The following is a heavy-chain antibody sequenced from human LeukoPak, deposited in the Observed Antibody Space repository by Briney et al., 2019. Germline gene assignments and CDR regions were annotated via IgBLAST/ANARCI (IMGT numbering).Heavy chain of an antibody. CDR2: VSGSGGST. V-gene: IGHV3-23*01. CDR1: GFTFSSYA. Sequence: GGSLRLSCEASGFTFSSYAMSWVRQAPGKGLEWVSAVSGSGGSTDYADSAKGRFTISRDNSMSTLYLQMNGLRAEDTAIYYCAKVRPMYGDYSSSLHYWGQGTLVTVSS. D-gene: IGHD4-17*01. CDR3: AKVRPMYGDYSSSLHY. J-gene: IGHJ4*02.